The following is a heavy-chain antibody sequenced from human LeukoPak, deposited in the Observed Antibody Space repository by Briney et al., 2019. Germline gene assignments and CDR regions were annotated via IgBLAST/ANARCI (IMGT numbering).Heavy chain of an antibody. D-gene: IGHD3-22*01. J-gene: IGHJ4*02. CDR1: GFTFSSYS. CDR2: ISSSSSYI. Sequence: GGSLRLSCAASGFTFSSYSMNWVRQAPGKGLEWVSSISSSSSYIYYADSVKGRFTISRDNAKNSLYLQMNSLRAEDTAVYYCARDLGYDSSGYPGGYFDCWGQGTLVTVSS. V-gene: IGHV3-21*01. CDR3: ARDLGYDSSGYPGGYFDC.